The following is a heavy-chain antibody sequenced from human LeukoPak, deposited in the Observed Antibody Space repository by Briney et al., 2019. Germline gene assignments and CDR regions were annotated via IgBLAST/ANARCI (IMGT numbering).Heavy chain of an antibody. CDR1: GFTFDDYA. D-gene: IGHD3-22*01. CDR3: AIMHGYYDGSGYWVQ. Sequence: GRSLRLSCAASGFTFDDYAMHWVRQAPGKGLEWVSFISPSGDRTSNADSVEGRFTISRDNPRNTLYLQMNSLRDEDTAVYYCAIMHGYYDGSGYWVQWGQGTLVTVSS. J-gene: IGHJ4*02. V-gene: IGHV3-23*01. CDR2: ISPSGDRT.